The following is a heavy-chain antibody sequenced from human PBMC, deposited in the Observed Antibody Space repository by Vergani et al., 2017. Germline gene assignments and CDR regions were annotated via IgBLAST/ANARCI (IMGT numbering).Heavy chain of an antibody. CDR3: SKDVDIVATTYFDY. Sequence: EVQLMESGGGWAQPGGSLRLSCAASGFTFDDYAMHWVRQAPGKGLEWVSGISWNSGSIGYADSVKGRFTISRDNAKNSLYLQMNSLGAEDTALYYCSKDVDIVATTYFDYWVQGTLVTVSS. J-gene: IGHJ4*02. CDR1: GFTFDDYA. D-gene: IGHD5-12*01. V-gene: IGHV3-9*01. CDR2: ISWNSGSI.